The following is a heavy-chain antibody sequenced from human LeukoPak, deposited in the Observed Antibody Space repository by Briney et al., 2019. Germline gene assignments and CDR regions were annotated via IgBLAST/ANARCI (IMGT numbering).Heavy chain of an antibody. CDR3: ARGQISYGYYRYYYGMDV. D-gene: IGHD5-18*01. CDR1: GGSFSGYY. V-gene: IGHV4-34*01. J-gene: IGHJ6*04. CDR2: INHSGST. Sequence: SGTPSLTCAVSGGSFSGYYWSWIRQPPGKGLEWMGEINHSGSTNYNPSLKSRVTISVDTSKNQFSLKLSSVTAAATAVYYCARGQISYGYYRYYYGMDVWGKGTTVTVSS.